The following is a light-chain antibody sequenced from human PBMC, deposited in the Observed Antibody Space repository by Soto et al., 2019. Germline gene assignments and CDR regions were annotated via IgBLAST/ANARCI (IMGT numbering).Light chain of an antibody. CDR2: AAS. Sequence: EIQVAQAPSFLFASVGGGVTINCRASRDIGTYLAWYQQKPGKAPKLLISAASTLQSGVPSRFSGSGFGTEFTLTLSSLQPEDLATYSCQQRDSYPWTFGQGTKVDIK. V-gene: IGKV1-9*01. J-gene: IGKJ1*01. CDR1: RDIGTY. CDR3: QQRDSYPWT.